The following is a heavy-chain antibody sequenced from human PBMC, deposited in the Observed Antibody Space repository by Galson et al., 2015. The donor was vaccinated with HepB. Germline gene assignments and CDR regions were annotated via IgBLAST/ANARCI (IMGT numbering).Heavy chain of an antibody. D-gene: IGHD6-19*01. CDR1: GFNFTSSA. Sequence: SVKVSCKASGFNFTSSAMQWVRQARGQRLEWIGWIVVGSGNTKDAQKFQERVTITRDMSTRTAYMELSSLRSEDTAVYYCARERDISGWDNALDIWGQGTMVTVSS. CDR3: ARERDISGWDNALDI. CDR2: IVVGSGNT. V-gene: IGHV1-58*02. J-gene: IGHJ3*02.